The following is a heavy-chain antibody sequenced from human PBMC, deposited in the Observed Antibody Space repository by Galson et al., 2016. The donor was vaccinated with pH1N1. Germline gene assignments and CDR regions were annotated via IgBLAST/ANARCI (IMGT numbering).Heavy chain of an antibody. CDR1: VYTFTSYY. Sequence: SVKVSCKASVYTFTSYYFHWVRQAPGQGLEWMGVIDPSSGGTTFAQRFQGRVTVTRDTSTSTVYMDLSSLKSEDTAVYYCIRYPGRLRAQWGQGTLVPVS. V-gene: IGHV1-46*01. J-gene: IGHJ4*02. D-gene: IGHD1-14*01. CDR2: IDPSSGGT. CDR3: IRYPGRLRAQ.